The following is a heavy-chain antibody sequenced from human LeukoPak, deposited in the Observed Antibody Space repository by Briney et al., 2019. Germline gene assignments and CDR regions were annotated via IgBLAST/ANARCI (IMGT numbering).Heavy chain of an antibody. Sequence: GGSLRLSCAAPGFTFSSYAMSWVRQAPGKGLEWVSAISGSGGSTYYADSVKGRFTISRDNSKNTLYLQMNSLRAEDTAVYYCAKKPDYDYGDYFYSRFDYWGQGTLVTVSS. CDR3: AKKPDYDYGDYFYSRFDY. CDR2: ISGSGGST. J-gene: IGHJ4*02. V-gene: IGHV3-23*01. CDR1: GFTFSSYA. D-gene: IGHD4-17*01.